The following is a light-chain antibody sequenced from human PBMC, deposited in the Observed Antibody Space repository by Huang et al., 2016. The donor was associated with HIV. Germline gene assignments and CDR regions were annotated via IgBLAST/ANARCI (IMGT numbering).Light chain of an antibody. CDR1: QGVSSD. Sequence: EIVMTQSPATLSVSPGERATLSCRASQGVSSDLAWYQQKPGQAPRLLIYNASTRDTGVTARFSGSGSGTEFTLTISSLQSEDFAVYYCHQYYNWPGLTFGGGTKVEIK. CDR3: HQYYNWPGLT. J-gene: IGKJ4*01. CDR2: NAS. V-gene: IGKV3-15*01.